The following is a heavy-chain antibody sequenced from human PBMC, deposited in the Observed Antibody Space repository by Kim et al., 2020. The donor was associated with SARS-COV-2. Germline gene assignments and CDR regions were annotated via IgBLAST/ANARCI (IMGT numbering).Heavy chain of an antibody. D-gene: IGHD1-26*01. Sequence: KFQGRVTLTADKSTSTAYMELSSLRSEDTAVYYCARDGTIVGATNDAFDIWGQGTMVTVSS. V-gene: IGHV1-69*04. CDR3: ARDGTIVGATNDAFDI. J-gene: IGHJ3*02.